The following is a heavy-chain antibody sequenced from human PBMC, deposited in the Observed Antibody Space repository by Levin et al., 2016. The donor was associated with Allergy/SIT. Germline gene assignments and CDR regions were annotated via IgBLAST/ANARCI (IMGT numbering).Heavy chain of an antibody. J-gene: IGHJ6*02. Sequence: SVKVSCKASGGTFSSYAISWVRQAPGQGLEWMGRIIPILGIANYAQKFQGRVTITADKSTSTAYMELSSLRSEDTAVYYCARVVSSRKNYYYYGMDVWGQGTTVTVSS. D-gene: IGHD2-2*01. CDR2: IIPILGIA. CDR3: ARVVSSRKNYYYYGMDV. V-gene: IGHV1-69*04. CDR1: GGTFSSYA.